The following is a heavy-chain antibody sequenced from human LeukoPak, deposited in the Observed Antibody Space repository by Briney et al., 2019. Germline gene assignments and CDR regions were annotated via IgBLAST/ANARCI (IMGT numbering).Heavy chain of an antibody. CDR3: ARYDGPFEY. V-gene: IGHV4-59*01. CDR1: GGSISSYY. D-gene: IGHD3-16*01. CDR2: IYYTGST. J-gene: IGHJ4*02. Sequence: SETLSLTCTVSGGSISSYYWSWIRQPPGKGLEWIGYIYYTGSTNYNPSLKSRVTISVDTSKNLFSLKLSSVTAADTAVYYCARYDGPFEYWGQGTLVIVSS.